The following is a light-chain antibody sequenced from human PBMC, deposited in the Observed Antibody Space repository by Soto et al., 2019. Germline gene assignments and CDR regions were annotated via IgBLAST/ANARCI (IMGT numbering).Light chain of an antibody. CDR3: CADAGSRV. Sequence: QSALTQPASVSGSPGQSITISCTGTSSDVGSYNLVSWYQQRPGKAPKLMIYEGSKRPSGVSNRFSGSKSGNTASLTISGFQAEDEADYYCCADAGSRVFGGGTKVPVL. V-gene: IGLV2-23*01. J-gene: IGLJ3*02. CDR2: EGS. CDR1: SSDVGSYNL.